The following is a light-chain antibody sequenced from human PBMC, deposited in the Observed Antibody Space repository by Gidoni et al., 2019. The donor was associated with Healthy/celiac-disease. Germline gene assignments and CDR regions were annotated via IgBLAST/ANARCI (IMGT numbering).Light chain of an antibody. CDR3: QVWDSSSDHWV. Sequence: VLTQPPSVSVAPGKTARITCGGNNIGSKSVHWYQQKPGQAPVLVIYYDSDRPSGIPERFSGSNSGNTATLTISRVEAGDEADYYCQVWDSSSDHWVFGGGTKLTVL. CDR2: YDS. CDR1: NIGSKS. J-gene: IGLJ3*02. V-gene: IGLV3-21*04.